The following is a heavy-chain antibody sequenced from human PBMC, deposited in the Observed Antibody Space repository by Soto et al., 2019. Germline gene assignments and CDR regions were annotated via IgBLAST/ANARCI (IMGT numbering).Heavy chain of an antibody. J-gene: IGHJ4*02. Sequence: QVQLVQSGAEVKKPGASVKVSCKASNYTFITYGITWVRQAPGQGLEWVGWITPYNGNTNYGQNFQGRVTMTADTSTSTAYMELRSLTPYDTAVYYCARDTSFYFDYWGQGTRVTVSS. CDR3: ARDTSFYFDY. D-gene: IGHD2-2*01. V-gene: IGHV1-18*01. CDR2: ITPYNGNT. CDR1: NYTFITYG.